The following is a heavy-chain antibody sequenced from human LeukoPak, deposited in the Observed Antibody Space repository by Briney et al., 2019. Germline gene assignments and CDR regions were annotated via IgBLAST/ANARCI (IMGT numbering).Heavy chain of an antibody. CDR2: SSHGGYNT. V-gene: IGHV3-23*01. CDR1: GFTFSSYA. Sequence: GGSLRLSCAASGFTFSSYAMSWVRQAPGKGLEWDSASSHGGYNTYYADAVRGRFTISRDNSKNTLYLQMNSLRADDTAVYYCAKDVWTRQQLPPGLDYWGQGTLLTVSS. J-gene: IGHJ4*02. CDR3: AKDVWTRQQLPPGLDY. D-gene: IGHD6-13*01.